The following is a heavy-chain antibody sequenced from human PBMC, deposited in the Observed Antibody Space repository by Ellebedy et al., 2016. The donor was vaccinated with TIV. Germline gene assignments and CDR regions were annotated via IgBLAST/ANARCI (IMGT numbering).Heavy chain of an antibody. CDR1: GDSITRSTYL. J-gene: IGHJ6*03. CDR2: IHDRGYT. CDR3: ARQHDPKYNNYMDV. Sequence: MPSETLSLTCTVSGDSITRSTYLWGSIRQPRGKGLEWIATIHDRGYTYYNPSLKSRVTISVDTSKNQFSLRLNSVTAADTAMYYCARQHDPKYNNYMDVWGKGTTVTVSS. V-gene: IGHV4-39*07.